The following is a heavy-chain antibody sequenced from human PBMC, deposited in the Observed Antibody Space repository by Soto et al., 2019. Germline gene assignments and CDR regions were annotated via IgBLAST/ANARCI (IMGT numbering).Heavy chain of an antibody. V-gene: IGHV4-38-2*01. Sequence: PSETLSLTCQYSGFPLRSSFFWGWIRQSPGKGLEWIGSIYQPGSWNVFRSPSIYTXPSXDGRVAMSVDTSRNEFLLKVTSVTPADTAVYFCARGAFYADSAGSSHVLDAGGQGILVTVSS. J-gene: IGHJ5*02. CDR3: ARGAFYADSAGSSHVLDA. D-gene: IGHD3-16*01. CDR1: GFPLRSSFF. CDR2: IYQPGSWNVFRSPSI.